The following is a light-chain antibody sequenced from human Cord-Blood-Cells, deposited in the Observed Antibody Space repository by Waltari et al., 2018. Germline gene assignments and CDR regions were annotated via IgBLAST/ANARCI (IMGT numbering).Light chain of an antibody. CDR3: QSYDSSLSGSV. CDR1: SSNIGAGYD. J-gene: IGLJ3*02. CDR2: GNS. V-gene: IGLV1-40*01. Sequence: QSVLPQPPSVSGAPGQRVTISCTGSSSNIGAGYDVPWYQQLPGTAPKLLIYGNSNRPSGVPDRFSGSKSGTSASLAITGLQAEDEADYYCQSYDSSLSGSVFGGGTKLTVL.